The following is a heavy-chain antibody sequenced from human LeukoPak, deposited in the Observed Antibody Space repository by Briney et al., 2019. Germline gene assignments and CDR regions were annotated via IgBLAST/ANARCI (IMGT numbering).Heavy chain of an antibody. CDR3: ARQIEGGYHAFDI. CDR2: IWYDGSNK. Sequence: GGSLRLSCAASGFTFSSYGMHWVRQAPGKGLEWVAVIWYDGSNKYYADSVKGRFTISRDNSKNTLYLQMNSLRAEDTAVYYCARQIEGGYHAFDIWGQGTMVPASS. D-gene: IGHD3-16*02. J-gene: IGHJ3*02. V-gene: IGHV3-33*01. CDR1: GFTFSSYG.